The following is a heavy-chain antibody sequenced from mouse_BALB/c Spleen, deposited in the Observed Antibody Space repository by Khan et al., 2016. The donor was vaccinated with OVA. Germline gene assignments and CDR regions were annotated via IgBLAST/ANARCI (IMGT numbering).Heavy chain of an antibody. CDR1: GYSITSDYA. CDR3: ARDGSRYNYAMDY. V-gene: IGHV3-2*02. J-gene: IGHJ4*01. D-gene: IGHD2-3*01. CDR2: ISSSGST. Sequence: EVKLLESGPGLVKPSQSLSLTYTVTGYSITSDYAWNWIRQFPGNKLEWMGYISSSGSTNYNPALKSRISITRDTSKNQFFLQLNSVTTEDTATYYCARDGSRYNYAMDYWGQGTSVTVSS.